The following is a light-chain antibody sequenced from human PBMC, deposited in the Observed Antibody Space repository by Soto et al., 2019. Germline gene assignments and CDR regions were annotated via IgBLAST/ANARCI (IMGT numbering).Light chain of an antibody. CDR1: SSNIGSNY. Sequence: QSVLTQPPSASGTPGQRVTISCSGSSSNIGSNYVYWYQQLPGTAPKLLIYRNNQRPSGVPDRFSGSKSGTSASLAISGLRCEDEADYYCAAWDDSLSVLYVFGTGTKLTVL. CDR3: AAWDDSLSVLYV. CDR2: RNN. V-gene: IGLV1-47*01. J-gene: IGLJ1*01.